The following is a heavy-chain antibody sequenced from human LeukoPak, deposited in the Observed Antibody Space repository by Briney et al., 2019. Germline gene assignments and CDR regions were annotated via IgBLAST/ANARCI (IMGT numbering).Heavy chain of an antibody. CDR2: ISGSGGST. J-gene: IGHJ4*02. V-gene: IGHV3-23*01. CDR1: GFTFSSYA. D-gene: IGHD3-22*01. CDR3: AKDLDSSGYYFDY. Sequence: GGSLRLXCAASGFTFSSYAMSWVRQAPGKELEWVSAISGSGGSTYYADSVKGRFTISRDNSKNTLYLQMNSLRAEDTAVYYCAKDLDSSGYYFDYWGQGTLVTVSS.